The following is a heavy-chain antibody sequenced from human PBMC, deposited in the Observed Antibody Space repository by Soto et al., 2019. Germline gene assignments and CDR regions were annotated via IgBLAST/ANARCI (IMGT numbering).Heavy chain of an antibody. CDR2: INHSGST. CDR1: GGSFSGYY. CDR3: ASGYYYYSSGYYSFAF. D-gene: IGHD3-22*01. J-gene: IGHJ4*02. V-gene: IGHV4-34*01. Sequence: SETLSLTCAVYGGSFSGYYWSWIRQPPGKGLEWIGEINHSGSTNYNPSLKSRVTISVDTSKNQFSLKLSSVTAADTAVYYCASGYYYYSSGYYSFAFWGQGTLVTGSS.